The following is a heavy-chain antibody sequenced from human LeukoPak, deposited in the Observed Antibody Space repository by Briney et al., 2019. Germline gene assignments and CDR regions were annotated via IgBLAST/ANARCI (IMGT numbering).Heavy chain of an antibody. CDR3: AKQGRGLAAAYFDF. V-gene: IGHV3-23*01. CDR2: ISGNGGYT. J-gene: IGHJ4*02. Sequence: GGSLRLSCTASGFTFSSYGMSWVRQAPGKGLEWVSAISGNGGYTYYADSVKGRVTISRDNSNNTLYLQMNSLSAEDTAVYSCAKQGRGLAAAYFDFWGQGTLVTVSS. CDR1: GFTFSSYG. D-gene: IGHD6-13*01.